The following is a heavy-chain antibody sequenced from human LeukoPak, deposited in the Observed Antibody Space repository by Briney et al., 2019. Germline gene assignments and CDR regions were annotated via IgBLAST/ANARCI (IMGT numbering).Heavy chain of an antibody. V-gene: IGHV4-59*01. CDR1: GGSISSYY. CDR3: ARLGYYGSGSYYPQANPAYFDY. CDR2: IYYSGST. D-gene: IGHD3-10*01. J-gene: IGHJ4*02. Sequence: SETLSLTCTVSGGSISSYYWSGIRQPPGKGLEWIGYIYYSGSTNYNPSLKSRVTISVDTSKNQFSLKLSSVTAADTAVYYCARLGYYGSGSYYPQANPAYFDYWGQGSLVTVSS.